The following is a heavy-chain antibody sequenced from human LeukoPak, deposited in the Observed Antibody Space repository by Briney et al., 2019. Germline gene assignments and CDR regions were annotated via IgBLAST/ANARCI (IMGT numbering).Heavy chain of an antibody. CDR2: IYHSGST. D-gene: IGHD5-24*01. CDR3: ARARREMVDY. J-gene: IGHJ4*02. Sequence: SETLSLTCTVSGGSISSSSYYWGWIRQPPGKGLEWIGSIYHSGSTYYNPSLKSRVTISVDTSKNQFSLKLSSVTAADTAVYYCARARREMVDYWGQGTLVTVSS. CDR1: GGSISSSSYY. V-gene: IGHV4-39*07.